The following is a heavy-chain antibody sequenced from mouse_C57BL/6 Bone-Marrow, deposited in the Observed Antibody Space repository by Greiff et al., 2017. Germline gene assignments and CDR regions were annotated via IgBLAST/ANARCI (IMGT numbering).Heavy chain of an antibody. J-gene: IGHJ1*03. CDR3: ARKTRGGDGYVDV. V-gene: IGHV1-63*01. CDR2: IYPGGGYT. Sequence: QVQLQQSGAELVRPGASVKMSCKASGYTFTNYWIGWAKQRPGHGLEWIGDIYPGGGYTNYNEKFKGKATLTADKSSSTAYVQINSLTSEDSAIYYCARKTRGGDGYVDVWGKGTTVTVSA. D-gene: IGHD2-13*01. CDR1: GYTFTNYW.